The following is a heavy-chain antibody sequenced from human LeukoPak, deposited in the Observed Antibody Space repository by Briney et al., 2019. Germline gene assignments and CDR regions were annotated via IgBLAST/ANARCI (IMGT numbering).Heavy chain of an antibody. CDR3: ARGRSLLRRRVFGY. CDR1: GYSISSGYY. J-gene: IGHJ4*02. V-gene: IGHV4-38-2*02. D-gene: IGHD2-15*01. Sequence: PSETLSLTCTVSGYSISSGYYWGWIRQPPGKGLEWIGSIYHSGSTYYNPSLKSRVTISVDTSKNQFSLKLSSVTAADTAVYYCARGRSLLRRRVFGYWGQGTLVTVSS. CDR2: IYHSGST.